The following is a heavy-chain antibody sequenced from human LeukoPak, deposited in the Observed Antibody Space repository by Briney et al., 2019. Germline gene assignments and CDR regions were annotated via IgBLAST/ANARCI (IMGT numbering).Heavy chain of an antibody. CDR2: INHSGST. CDR3: ARGLTMARGVIITGWFGP. V-gene: IGHV4-34*01. J-gene: IGHJ5*02. Sequence: PSETLSLTCAVYGGSFSGYYWSWIRQPPGKGLEWIGEINHSGSTNYNPSLKSRVTISVDTSKNQFSLKLSSVTAADTAVYYCARGLTMARGVIITGWFGPWGQGTLVTVSS. D-gene: IGHD3-10*01. CDR1: GGSFSGYY.